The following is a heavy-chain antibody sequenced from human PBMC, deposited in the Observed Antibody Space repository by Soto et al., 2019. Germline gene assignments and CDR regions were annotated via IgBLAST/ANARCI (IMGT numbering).Heavy chain of an antibody. D-gene: IGHD6-6*01. CDR3: ARLISSSQKVYYYYYGMDV. V-gene: IGHV1-8*01. CDR1: GYTFTSYD. Sequence: QVQLVQSGAEVKKPGASVKVSCKASGYTFTSYDINWVRQATGQGLEWMGWMNPNSGNTGYAQKFQGRVTMTRNTSISTAYMELSSLRSEDTAVYYCARLISSSQKVYYYYYGMDVWGQGTTVTVSS. CDR2: MNPNSGNT. J-gene: IGHJ6*02.